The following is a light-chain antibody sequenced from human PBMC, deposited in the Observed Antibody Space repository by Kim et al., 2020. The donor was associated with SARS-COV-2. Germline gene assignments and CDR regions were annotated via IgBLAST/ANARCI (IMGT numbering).Light chain of an antibody. CDR2: GKN. Sequence: SSELTQDPAVSVALGQTVMITCQGDSLRSYYASWYQQKPGQAPVLVIYGKNNRPSGIPDRFSGSSSGNTASLTITGAQAEDEADYYCNSRDSSGNNLVFG. CDR1: SLRSYY. V-gene: IGLV3-19*01. CDR3: NSRDSSGNNLV. J-gene: IGLJ2*01.